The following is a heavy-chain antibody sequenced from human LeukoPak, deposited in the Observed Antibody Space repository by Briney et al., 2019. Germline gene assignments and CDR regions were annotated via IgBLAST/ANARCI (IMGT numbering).Heavy chain of an antibody. CDR3: ASTGYSSGWPTPIDY. J-gene: IGHJ4*02. V-gene: IGHV4-39*01. CDR1: GGSISSSNDY. D-gene: IGHD6-19*01. Sequence: SETLSLTCTVSGGSISSSNDYWGWIRQPPGKGLEWIGSIYYSGSTFYNPSLKSRVTISVDTSKNQFSLKLSSVTAADTAVYYCASTGYSSGWPTPIDYWGQGTLVTVSS. CDR2: IYYSGST.